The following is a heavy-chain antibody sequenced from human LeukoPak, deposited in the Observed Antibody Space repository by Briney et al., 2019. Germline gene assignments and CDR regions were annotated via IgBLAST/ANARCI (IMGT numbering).Heavy chain of an antibody. J-gene: IGHJ3*02. CDR3: AISYYYDSSGYPNDAFDI. V-gene: IGHV1-8*03. CDR1: GYTFTGYY. D-gene: IGHD3-22*01. CDR2: INPNSGNT. Sequence: ASVKVSCKASGYTFTGYYMHWVRQAPGQGLEWMGWINPNSGNTGYAQKFQGRVTITRNTSISTAYMELSSLRSEDTAVYYCAISYYYDSSGYPNDAFDIWGQGTMVTVSS.